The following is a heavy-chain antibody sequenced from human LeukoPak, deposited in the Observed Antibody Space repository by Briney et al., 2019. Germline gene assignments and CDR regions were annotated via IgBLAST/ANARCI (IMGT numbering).Heavy chain of an antibody. CDR3: ARDRVVRGVTYYYYYMDV. Sequence: GGSLRLSCVASGFAFSNAWMNWVRQAPGKGLEWVSYISSGGSTIYYADSVKGRFTISRDNAKNSLYLQMNSLRAEDTAVYYCARDRVVRGVTYYYYYMDVWGKGTTVTISS. D-gene: IGHD3-10*01. CDR2: ISSGGSTI. V-gene: IGHV3-48*04. CDR1: GFAFSNAW. J-gene: IGHJ6*03.